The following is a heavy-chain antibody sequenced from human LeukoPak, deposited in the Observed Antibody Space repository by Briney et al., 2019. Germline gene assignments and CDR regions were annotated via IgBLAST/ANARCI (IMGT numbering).Heavy chain of an antibody. CDR1: GFTFSSYA. Sequence: PGGSLRLSCAASGFTFSSYAMHWVRQAPGKGLEGVALISYDGHNKYYADSVKGRFTISRDNSKNTLYLQMNSLRAEDTAVYYCARDREFDYWGQGTLVTVSS. CDR2: ISYDGHNK. D-gene: IGHD1-26*01. CDR3: ARDREFDY. J-gene: IGHJ4*02. V-gene: IGHV3-30*04.